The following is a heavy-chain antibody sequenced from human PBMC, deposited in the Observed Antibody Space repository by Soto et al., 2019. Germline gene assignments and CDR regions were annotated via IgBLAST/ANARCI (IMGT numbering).Heavy chain of an antibody. CDR2: IIPIFGTA. Sequence: RASVKVSCKASGGTFSSYAISWVRQAPGQGLEWMGGIIPIFGTANYAQKFQGRVTITADESTSTAYMELSSLRSEDTAVYYCARSKTAIAVAGNYYGMDVWGQGTTVTVSS. CDR1: GGTFSSYA. V-gene: IGHV1-69*13. J-gene: IGHJ6*02. D-gene: IGHD6-19*01. CDR3: ARSKTAIAVAGNYYGMDV.